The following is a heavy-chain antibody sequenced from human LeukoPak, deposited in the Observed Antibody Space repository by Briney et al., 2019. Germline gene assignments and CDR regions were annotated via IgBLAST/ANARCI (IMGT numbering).Heavy chain of an antibody. D-gene: IGHD4-23*01. V-gene: IGHV3-23*01. Sequence: GGSLRLSCAASGFIFSNYGMSWVRQAPGKGLEWVSAISGSGGSTYYADSVKGRFTISRDNSKNTLYLQLSSLRAEDTALYYCAKATMVLGWFGPWGQGTLVTVSS. CDR3: AKATMVLGWFGP. CDR1: GFIFSNYG. J-gene: IGHJ5*02. CDR2: ISGSGGST.